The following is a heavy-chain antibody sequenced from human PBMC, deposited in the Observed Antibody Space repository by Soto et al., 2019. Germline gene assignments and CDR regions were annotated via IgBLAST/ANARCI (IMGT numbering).Heavy chain of an antibody. V-gene: IGHV4-30-4*01. D-gene: IGHD5-12*01. Sequence: QVQLQESGPGLVKPSQTLSLTCTVSGGSISSGDYYWSWIRQPPGKGLEWIGYIYYSVSTYYNPSLKSRVTISVDTSKNQFSLKLSSVTAADTAVYYCARARGGYDWNDAFDIWGQGTMVTVSS. CDR2: IYYSVST. J-gene: IGHJ3*02. CDR3: ARARGGYDWNDAFDI. CDR1: GGSISSGDYY.